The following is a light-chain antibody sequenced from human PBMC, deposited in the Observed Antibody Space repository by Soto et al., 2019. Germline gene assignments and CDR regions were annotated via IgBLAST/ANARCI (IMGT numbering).Light chain of an antibody. CDR1: QNISTS. J-gene: IGKJ1*01. V-gene: IGKV1-5*01. CDR2: DVS. Sequence: DIQLTQSPSTLSASVGDSVTITCRASQNISTSLAWYQHKPGKAPKLLMFDVSNLESGVPSRFSGSGSGTEFTLIISSLHSDDFATYYCQQYDYSRTFGQGTKVHIK. CDR3: QQYDYSRT.